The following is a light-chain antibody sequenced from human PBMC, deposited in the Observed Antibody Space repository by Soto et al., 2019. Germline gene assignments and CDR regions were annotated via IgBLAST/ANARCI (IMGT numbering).Light chain of an antibody. CDR1: SSDVGTYSY. J-gene: IGLJ1*01. CDR3: NSYTINSSLYV. Sequence: QSVLTQPASVSGSPGQSITISCTGTSSDVGTYSYVSWYQQHPGKAPKLIIYDVTNRPSGVSNRFSASKSGNTASLTISGLQAEDEADYYCNSYTINSSLYVFGTGTKVTVL. V-gene: IGLV2-14*03. CDR2: DVT.